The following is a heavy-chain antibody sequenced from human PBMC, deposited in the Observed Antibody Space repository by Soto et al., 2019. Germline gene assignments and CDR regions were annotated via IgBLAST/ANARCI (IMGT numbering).Heavy chain of an antibody. CDR3: ATDHILTGYRVDS. V-gene: IGHV1-69*08. D-gene: IGHD3-9*01. J-gene: IGHJ4*02. Sequence: QVQLVQSGAEVKRPGSSVKVSCKASGDAFSRYTFSWVRQAPGHGLEWMGRIIPDFDVTHYAQKFHGRLTITADKSTITGYMELGSVRSEDTAVYYCATDHILTGYRVDSWGQGTLITVSS. CDR2: IIPDFDVT. CDR1: GDAFSRYT.